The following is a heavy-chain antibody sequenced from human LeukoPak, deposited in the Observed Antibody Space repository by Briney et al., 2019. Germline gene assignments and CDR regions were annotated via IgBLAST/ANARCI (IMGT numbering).Heavy chain of an antibody. CDR2: IYHSGST. Sequence: PSETLSLTCTVSGGSISSGDYYWSWIRQPPGKGLEWIGYIYHSGSTYYNPSLKSRLTISVDTSKNQFSLRLSSVTAADTAVYYCASQAATTEEPFDFWGQGTLVTVSS. CDR3: ASQAATTEEPFDF. CDR1: GGSISSGDYY. V-gene: IGHV4-30-4*01. J-gene: IGHJ4*02. D-gene: IGHD6-25*01.